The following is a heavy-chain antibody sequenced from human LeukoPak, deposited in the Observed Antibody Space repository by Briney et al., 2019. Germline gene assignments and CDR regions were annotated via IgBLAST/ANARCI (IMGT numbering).Heavy chain of an antibody. CDR3: ARVHSGGWFGELPHFDY. CDR2: ISAYNGNT. CDR1: GYTFTSYG. V-gene: IGHV1-18*01. D-gene: IGHD3-10*01. J-gene: IGHJ4*02. Sequence: ASVKVSCKASGYTFTSYGISWVRQAPGQGLEWMGWISAYNGNTNYAQKLQGRVTMTTDTSTSTAYMELRSLRSEDTAVYYCARVHSGGWFGELPHFDYWGQGTLVTVSS.